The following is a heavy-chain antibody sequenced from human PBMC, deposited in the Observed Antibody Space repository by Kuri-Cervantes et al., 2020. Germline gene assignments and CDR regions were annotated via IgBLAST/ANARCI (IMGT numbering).Heavy chain of an antibody. CDR3: ARVVAALDY. J-gene: IGHJ4*02. V-gene: IGHV4-34*01. CDR1: GGSFSGYY. CDR2: INHSGST. D-gene: IGHD2-15*01. Sequence: SETLSLICAVYGGSFSGYYWSWIRQPPGKGLEWIGEINHSGSTNYNPSLKSRVTISVDTSKNQFSLKLSSVTAADTAVYYCARVVAALDYWGQGTLVTVSS.